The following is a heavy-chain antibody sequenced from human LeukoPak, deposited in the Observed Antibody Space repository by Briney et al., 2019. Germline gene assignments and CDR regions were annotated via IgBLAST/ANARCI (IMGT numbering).Heavy chain of an antibody. V-gene: IGHV3-30*18. CDR3: AKGVGSSSWYGGYYYYYGMDV. CDR2: ISNDGSNK. J-gene: IGHJ6*02. D-gene: IGHD6-13*01. Sequence: GGSLRLSCAASGFSFSSYGMHWVRQAPGKGLEWVAFISNDGSNKYYADSVKGRFTISRDNSKNTLYLQMNSLRAEDTAVYYCAKGVGSSSWYGGYYYYYGMDVWGQGTTVTVSS. CDR1: GFSFSSYG.